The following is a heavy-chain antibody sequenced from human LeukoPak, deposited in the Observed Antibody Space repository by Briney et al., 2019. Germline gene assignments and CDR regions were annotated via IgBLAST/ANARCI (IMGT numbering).Heavy chain of an antibody. D-gene: IGHD1-26*01. CDR2: TYYRSKWYN. V-gene: IGHV6-1*01. Sequence: SQTLSLTCAISGDSVCSNSVAWNWIRQSPSRGLEWLGSTYYRSKWYNDYALSVKSRITINPDTSKNQLSLQLNSVTPEDTAVYYCARDRGSLRYYFDYWGQGTLVTVSS. CDR3: ARDRGSLRYYFDY. CDR1: GDSVCSNSVA. J-gene: IGHJ4*02.